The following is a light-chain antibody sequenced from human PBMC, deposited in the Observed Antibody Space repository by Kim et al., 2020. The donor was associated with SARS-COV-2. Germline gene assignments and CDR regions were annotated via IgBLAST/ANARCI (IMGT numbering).Light chain of an antibody. Sequence: SSELTQDHAVSVALGQTVRITCQGDSLRSYYASWYQQKPGQAPVLVIYGKNNRPSGIPDRFSGSSSGNTASLTITGAQAEDEADYYCNSRDSSGNHTFGG. CDR3: NSRDSSGNHT. J-gene: IGLJ2*01. CDR2: GKN. CDR1: SLRSYY. V-gene: IGLV3-19*01.